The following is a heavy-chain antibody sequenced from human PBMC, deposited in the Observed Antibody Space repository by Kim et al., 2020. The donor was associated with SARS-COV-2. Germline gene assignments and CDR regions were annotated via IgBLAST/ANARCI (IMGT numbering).Heavy chain of an antibody. CDR1: GGSFSGYY. J-gene: IGHJ4*02. V-gene: IGHV4-34*01. CDR3: ARGRTPEMTTVTTPFDY. Sequence: SETLSLTCAVYGGSFSGYYWSWIRQPPGKGLEWIGEINHSGSTNYNPSLKSRVTISVDTSKNQFSLKLSSVTAADTAVYYCARGRTPEMTTVTTPFDYWGEGTLVTVSS. CDR2: INHSGST. D-gene: IGHD4-17*01.